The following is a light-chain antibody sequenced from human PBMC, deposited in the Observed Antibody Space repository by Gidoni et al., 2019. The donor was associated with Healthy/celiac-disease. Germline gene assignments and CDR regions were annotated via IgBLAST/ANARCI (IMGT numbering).Light chain of an antibody. V-gene: IGKV3-11*01. J-gene: IGKJ4*01. CDR1: QSVSSY. CDR2: DAS. CDR3: QQRSNWPLLT. Sequence: ILLTQSPATLSFSPGERATLSCRASQSVSSYLAWYQQKPGQAPRLLIYDASNRATGIPARFSGSGSGTDFTLTISSLEPEDFAVYYCQQRSNWPLLTFGGGTKVEIK.